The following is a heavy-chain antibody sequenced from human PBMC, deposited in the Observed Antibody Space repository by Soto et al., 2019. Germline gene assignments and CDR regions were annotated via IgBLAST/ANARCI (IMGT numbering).Heavy chain of an antibody. D-gene: IGHD6-19*01. V-gene: IGHV1-8*01. CDR2: MNPNTGNA. Sequence: QVQLVQSGAEVKKPGASVKVSCKASGYTFTSYDIHWVRQAPGQRLEWMRWMNPNTGNAASAQKFQGRVTMTRNTSISTAYMQLSSLRSEDTAVYFCARVGRGTSGYFDYWGQGTLVTVSS. J-gene: IGHJ4*02. CDR3: ARVGRGTSGYFDY. CDR1: GYTFTSYD.